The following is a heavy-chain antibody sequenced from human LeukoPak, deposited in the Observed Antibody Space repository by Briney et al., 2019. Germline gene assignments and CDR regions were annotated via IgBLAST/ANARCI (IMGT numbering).Heavy chain of an antibody. V-gene: IGHV3-11*03. Sequence: GGSLRLSCAASGFTFSDYYMSWIRQAPGKGLEWVSYISSRSSHTNYADSVKGRFTISGDNAKNSLYLQMNSLRAEDTAVYYCARFSSGWYYFDYWGQGTLVTVSS. CDR3: ARFSSGWYYFDY. CDR1: GFTFSDYY. D-gene: IGHD6-19*01. CDR2: ISSRSSHT. J-gene: IGHJ4*02.